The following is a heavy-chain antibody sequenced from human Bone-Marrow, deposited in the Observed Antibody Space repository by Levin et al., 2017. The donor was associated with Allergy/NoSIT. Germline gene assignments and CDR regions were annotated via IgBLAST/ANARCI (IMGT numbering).Heavy chain of an antibody. CDR3: ARFPVADYYYYYMDV. CDR1: GFRFSDHY. D-gene: IGHD2-15*01. J-gene: IGHJ6*03. Sequence: NTGGSLRLSCAASGFRFSDHYMSWIRQAPGKGLEWISYISDSGSTIYYADSVQGRFTISRDNATKSLHLQMSSLRAEDTAVYYCARFPVADYYYYYMDVWGNGTTVTVSS. CDR2: ISDSGSTI. V-gene: IGHV3-11*01.